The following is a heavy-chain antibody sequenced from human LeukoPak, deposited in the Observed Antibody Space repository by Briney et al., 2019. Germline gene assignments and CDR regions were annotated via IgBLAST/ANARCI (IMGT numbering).Heavy chain of an antibody. CDR1: GGSIRSYY. CDR3: ARHQGYDFWSGYHYGMDA. V-gene: IGHV4-59*08. Sequence: SESLSLTGIVRGGSIRSYYWSWIRQPPGKGLEWLGYIYYSGSTNYNPSLKSRVTISVDTSKNQFSLKLSSVTAADTAVYYCARHQGYDFWSGYHYGMDAWGQGTTVTVSS. CDR2: IYYSGST. J-gene: IGHJ6*02. D-gene: IGHD3-3*01.